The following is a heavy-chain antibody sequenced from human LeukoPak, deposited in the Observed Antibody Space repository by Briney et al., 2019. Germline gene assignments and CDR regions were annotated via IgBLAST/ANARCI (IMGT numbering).Heavy chain of an antibody. Sequence: GGSLRLSCAASGFTFSSYGMHWVRQAPGKGLEWVAVISYDGSNKYYADSVKGRFTISRDNSKNTLYLQMNSLRAEDTAVYYCAKDELPYSSGWYESWFDPWGQGTLVTVSS. CDR2: ISYDGSNK. J-gene: IGHJ5*02. V-gene: IGHV3-30*18. CDR3: AKDELPYSSGWYESWFDP. D-gene: IGHD6-19*01. CDR1: GFTFSSYG.